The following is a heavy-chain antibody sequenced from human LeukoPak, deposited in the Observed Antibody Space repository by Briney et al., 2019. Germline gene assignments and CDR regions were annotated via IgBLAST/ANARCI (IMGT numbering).Heavy chain of an antibody. CDR3: ARDDILTGSPRY. V-gene: IGHV1-46*01. J-gene: IGHJ4*02. CDR2: INPTIGST. D-gene: IGHD3-9*01. Sequence: EASVKVSCKASGYTFTSYYMHWVRQAPGQGLEWMGIINPTIGSTTYAQKFQDRVTMTRDTSTSTVFMELSSLRAEDTAVYYCARDDILTGSPRYWGQGTLVTVSS. CDR1: GYTFTSYY.